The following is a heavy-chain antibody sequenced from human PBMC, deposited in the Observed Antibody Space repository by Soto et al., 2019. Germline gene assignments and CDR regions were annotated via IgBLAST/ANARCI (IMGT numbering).Heavy chain of an antibody. CDR3: ASNYAYAEGYYWYGIDV. V-gene: IGHV3-74*01. J-gene: IGHJ6*02. Sequence: GGSLRLSCTASGFTFSSYWMHWVRQTPGKGLVWVSRISSYGSDTHYADSVKGRFTISRDNAKNTLYLQMNSLRADDTAVYYCASNYAYAEGYYWYGIDVWGQGTTVTV. CDR2: ISSYGSDT. D-gene: IGHD3-16*01. CDR1: GFTFSSYW.